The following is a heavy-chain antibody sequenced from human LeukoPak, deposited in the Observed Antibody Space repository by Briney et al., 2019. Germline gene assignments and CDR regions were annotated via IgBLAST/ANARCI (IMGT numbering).Heavy chain of an antibody. CDR2: ISGSGGST. D-gene: IGHD3-3*01. Sequence: GGSLRLSCAASGLTFSSYAMSWVRQAPGKGLGWVSAISGSGGSTYYADSVKGRFTISGDNSKNTLYLQMNSRRAEDMAVYYCATVWSGRSKNYYFDCWLEGTLVSDSS. CDR3: ATVWSGRSKNYYFDC. CDR1: GLTFSSYA. J-gene: IGHJ4*02. V-gene: IGHV3-23*01.